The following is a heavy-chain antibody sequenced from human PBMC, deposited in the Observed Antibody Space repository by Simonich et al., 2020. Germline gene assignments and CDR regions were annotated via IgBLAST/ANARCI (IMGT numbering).Heavy chain of an antibody. V-gene: IGHV4-34*01. CDR2: INHSGRP. Sequence: QVQLQQWGAGLLKPSETLSLTCAVYGGSFCGYHWSWIRQPPGKGLEWIGEINHSGRPTSNPSLKGLVTISVDTSKNQFSLKLSSVTAAATAVYYCARGLIGGSYYYWGQGTLVTVSS. CDR3: ARGLIGGSYYY. CDR1: GGSFCGYH. D-gene: IGHD1-26*01. J-gene: IGHJ4*02.